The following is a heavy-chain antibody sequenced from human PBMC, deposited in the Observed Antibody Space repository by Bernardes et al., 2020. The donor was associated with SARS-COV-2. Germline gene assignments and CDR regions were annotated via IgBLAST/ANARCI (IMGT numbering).Heavy chain of an antibody. J-gene: IGHJ6*02. V-gene: IGHV4-4*02. D-gene: IGHD2-2*02. Sequence: LSLTCAVSGGSISSSNWWSWVRQPPGKGLEWIGEIYHSGSTNYNPSLKSRVTISVDKSKNQFSLKLSSVTAADTAVYYCARIFWGGYCSSTSCYTDYYYGMDVWGQGTTVTVSS. CDR2: IYHSGST. CDR3: ARIFWGGYCSSTSCYTDYYYGMDV. CDR1: GGSISSSNW.